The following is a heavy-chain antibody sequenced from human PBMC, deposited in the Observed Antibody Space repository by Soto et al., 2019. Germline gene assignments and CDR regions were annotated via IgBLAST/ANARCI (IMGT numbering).Heavy chain of an antibody. CDR2: IYYSGST. J-gene: IGHJ6*02. CDR3: ARVSVGDYHYYYGMDV. V-gene: IGHV4-59*01. Sequence: SETLSLTCTVSGGSISSYYWSWIRQPPGKGLEWIGYIYYSGSTNYNPSLKSRVTISVDTSKNQFSLKLSSVTAADTAVYYCARVSVGDYHYYYGMDVWGQGTPVTVSS. CDR1: GGSISSYY. D-gene: IGHD3-16*01.